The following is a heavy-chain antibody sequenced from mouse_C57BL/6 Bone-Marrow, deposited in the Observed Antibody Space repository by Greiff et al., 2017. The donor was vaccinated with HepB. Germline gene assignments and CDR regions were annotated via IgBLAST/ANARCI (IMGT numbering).Heavy chain of an antibody. CDR1: GYTFTSYG. CDR3: ARSAYGAMDY. CDR2: IYPRSGNT. V-gene: IGHV1-81*01. Sequence: QVQLKQSGAELARPGASVKLSCKASGYTFTSYGISWVKQRTGQGLEWIGEIYPRSGNTYYNEKFKGKATLTADKSSSTAYMELRSLTSEDSAVYFCARSAYGAMDYWGQGTSVTVSS. D-gene: IGHD6-5*01. J-gene: IGHJ4*01.